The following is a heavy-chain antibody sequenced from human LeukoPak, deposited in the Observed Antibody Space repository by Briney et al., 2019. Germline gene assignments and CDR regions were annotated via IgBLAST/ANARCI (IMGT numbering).Heavy chain of an antibody. D-gene: IGHD3-22*01. CDR3: ARALVWYYYDSSGSKGVDWFDP. Sequence: GASVKVSYKASGYTFTGYYMHWVRQAPGQGLEWMGWINPNSGGTNYAQKFQGRVTMTRDTSISTAYMELSRLRSDDTAVYYCARALVWYYYDSSGSKGVDWFDPWGQGTLVTVSS. V-gene: IGHV1-2*02. CDR1: GYTFTGYY. CDR2: INPNSGGT. J-gene: IGHJ5*02.